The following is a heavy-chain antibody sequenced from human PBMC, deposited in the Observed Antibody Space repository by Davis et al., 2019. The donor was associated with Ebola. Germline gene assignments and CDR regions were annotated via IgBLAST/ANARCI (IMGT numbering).Heavy chain of an antibody. J-gene: IGHJ4*02. V-gene: IGHV3-23*01. D-gene: IGHD3-22*01. CDR3: TRDGYYDSSGYHQFDY. CDR2: ISGSGGST. Sequence: GESLKISCAASGFTFTSYAMSWVRQAPGKGLEWVSAISGSGGSTYYADSVKGQFTISRDKSKNTLYLQMNSLRAEDTAVYYCTRDGYYDSSGYHQFDYWGQGTLVTVSS. CDR1: GFTFTSYA.